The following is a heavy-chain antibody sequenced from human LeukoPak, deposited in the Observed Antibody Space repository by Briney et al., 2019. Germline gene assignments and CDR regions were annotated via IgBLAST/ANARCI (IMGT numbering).Heavy chain of an antibody. CDR3: ARHVSITMVRGVTPSPYWFDP. J-gene: IGHJ5*02. CDR2: IYYSGST. CDR1: GGSISSSSYY. V-gene: IGHV4-39*01. Sequence: SETLSLTCTVSGGSISSSSYYWGWIRQPPGKGLEWIGSIYYSGSTYYNPSLKSRVTISVDTSKNQFSLKLSSVTAADTAVYYCARHVSITMVRGVTPSPYWFDPWGQGTLVTVSS. D-gene: IGHD3-10*01.